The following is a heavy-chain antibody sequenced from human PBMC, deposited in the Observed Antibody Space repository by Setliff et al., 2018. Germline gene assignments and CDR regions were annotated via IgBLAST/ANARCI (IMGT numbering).Heavy chain of an antibody. J-gene: IGHJ2*01. CDR3: ARDAGFKSRKVPFDL. D-gene: IGHD2-2*01. CDR1: GFTFVSYA. Sequence: PGGSLRLSCAASGFTFVSYALGWVRQTPGQGLEWVSGISGLGSNTYYADSVKGRFTISRDNAKNSLYLQMNSLSAEDTAVYYCARDAGFKSRKVPFDLWGRGTLVTVSS. CDR2: ISGLGSNT. V-gene: IGHV3-23*01.